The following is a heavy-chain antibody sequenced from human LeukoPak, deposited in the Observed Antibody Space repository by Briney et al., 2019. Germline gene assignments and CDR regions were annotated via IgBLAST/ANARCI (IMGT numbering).Heavy chain of an antibody. D-gene: IGHD2-2*01. Sequence: GGSLRLSCAASGFNFANHAMSWVRQTPGKGLEWVSAISGGGDITYYADSVTGRFTISRDNSKDTLFLQMHSLRPGDTAVYYCAASLPNIVVVPATKGPFGYWGQGALVTVSS. CDR2: ISGGGDIT. V-gene: IGHV3-23*01. J-gene: IGHJ4*02. CDR1: GFNFANHA. CDR3: AASLPNIVVVPATKGPFGY.